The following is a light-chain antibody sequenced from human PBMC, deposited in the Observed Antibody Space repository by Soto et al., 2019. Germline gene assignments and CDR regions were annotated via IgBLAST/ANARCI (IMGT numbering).Light chain of an antibody. CDR1: SSDIGGYKY. Sequence: QSALTQPASVSGSPGQSITISCTGTSSDIGGYKYVSWYQHHPGTAPKLMIYDVTNRPSGVSNRFSGSKSGNTASLTISGLHAEDEGDYYCTSSASSSTPVVFGGGTKLTVL. CDR2: DVT. V-gene: IGLV2-14*03. J-gene: IGLJ2*01. CDR3: TSSASSSTPVV.